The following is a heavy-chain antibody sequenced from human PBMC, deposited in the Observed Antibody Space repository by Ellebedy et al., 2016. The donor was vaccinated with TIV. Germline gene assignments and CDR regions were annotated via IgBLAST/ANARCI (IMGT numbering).Heavy chain of an antibody. CDR2: ISYDGSNK. V-gene: IGHV3-30*18. Sequence: GGSLRLSSAASGFTFNSYGMHWVRQAPGKGLEWVAVISYDGSNKYYADSVKGRFTISRDISKNTLYLQMNSLRAEDTAVYYCAKDGGWGVWGSYRYYDYWGQGTLVTVSS. CDR3: AKDGGWGVWGSYRYYDY. J-gene: IGHJ4*02. CDR1: GFTFNSYG. D-gene: IGHD3-16*02.